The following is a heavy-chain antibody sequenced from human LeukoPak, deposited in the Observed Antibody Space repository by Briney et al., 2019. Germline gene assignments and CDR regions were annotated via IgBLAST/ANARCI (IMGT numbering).Heavy chain of an antibody. CDR1: GLTFSYYA. D-gene: IGHD4-17*01. J-gene: IGHJ4*03. Sequence: PGGSPRLSCAASGLTFSYYAMTWVRHAPGKGLEWVSSITGDSGATSYADSVKGRFTVYRDNSINTLYLQMNSLRAGDTAVYYCAKDPNGDYVGAFDSWGQGTLVTVSS. CDR2: ITGDSGAT. V-gene: IGHV3-23*01. CDR3: AKDPNGDYVGAFDS.